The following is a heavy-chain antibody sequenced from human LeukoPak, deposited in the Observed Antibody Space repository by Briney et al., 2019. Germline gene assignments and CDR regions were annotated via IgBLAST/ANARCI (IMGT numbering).Heavy chain of an antibody. Sequence: GASVKVSCKASGGTFSSYAISWVRQAPGQGLEWMGGIIPIFGTANYAQKFQGRVTITADESTSTAYMELSGLRSEDTAVYYCAREGAPLGLRLGEFYYWGRGTLVTVPS. J-gene: IGHJ4*02. CDR2: IIPIFGTA. CDR1: GGTFSSYA. D-gene: IGHD3-16*01. CDR3: AREGAPLGLRLGEFYY. V-gene: IGHV1-69*13.